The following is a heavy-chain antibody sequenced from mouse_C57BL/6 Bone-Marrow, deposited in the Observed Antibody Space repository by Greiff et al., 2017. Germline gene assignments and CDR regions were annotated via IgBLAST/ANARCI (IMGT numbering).Heavy chain of an antibody. CDR1: GYSITSGYD. CDR2: ISYSGST. V-gene: IGHV3-1*01. CDR3: ARGKLRGYAMDY. Sequence: EVMLVESGPGMVKPSQSLSLTCTVTGYSITSGYDWHWIRHFPGNKLEWMGYISYSGSTNYNPSLKSRISITHDTSKNHFFLKLNSVTTEDTATYYCARGKLRGYAMDYWGQGTSVTVSS. J-gene: IGHJ4*01. D-gene: IGHD1-1*01.